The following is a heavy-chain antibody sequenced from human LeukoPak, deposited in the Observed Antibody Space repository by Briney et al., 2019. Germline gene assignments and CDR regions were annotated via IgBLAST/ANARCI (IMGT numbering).Heavy chain of an antibody. D-gene: IGHD6-19*01. J-gene: IGHJ4*02. CDR1: GFTFSTDA. Sequence: GGSLRLSCAAAGFTFSTDAMTWVRQAPGKGLQWVSAISGSGGDTYYEDSVKGRFTISRDNSKNMMYLQMNSLRAEDTAVYYCARDDSGWSKNYWGQGTLVIVSS. CDR3: ARDDSGWSKNY. CDR2: ISGSGGDT. V-gene: IGHV3-23*01.